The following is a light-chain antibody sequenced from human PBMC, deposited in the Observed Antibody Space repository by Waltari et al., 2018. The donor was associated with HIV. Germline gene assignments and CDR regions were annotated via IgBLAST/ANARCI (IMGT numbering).Light chain of an antibody. Sequence: QAVVPQEPSLTAAPGWTASLTCRFSHGAVTRGSHPNWFHQNPGQAPRTLIYETNNKHAWTPARFSGSLLGGKAALTLSGAQPEDEATYYCLLSYAGARPVVFGGGTQLTVL. J-gene: IGLJ2*01. CDR3: LLSYAGARPVV. CDR1: HGAVTRGSH. CDR2: ETN. V-gene: IGLV7-46*01.